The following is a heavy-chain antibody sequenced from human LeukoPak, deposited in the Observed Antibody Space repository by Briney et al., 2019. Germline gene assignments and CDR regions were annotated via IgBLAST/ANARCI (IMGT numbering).Heavy chain of an antibody. V-gene: IGHV7-4-1*02. D-gene: IGHD6-19*01. J-gene: IGHJ3*02. Sequence: ASVKVSCKASGYTFTSYAMHWVRQAPGQGLEWMGWINTNAGNPPYAQGFTGRFVFSLDTSVSTAYLHISSLKAEDTAVYYCARFSSGWFDAFDIWGQGTMVTVSS. CDR1: GYTFTSYA. CDR2: INTNAGNP. CDR3: ARFSSGWFDAFDI.